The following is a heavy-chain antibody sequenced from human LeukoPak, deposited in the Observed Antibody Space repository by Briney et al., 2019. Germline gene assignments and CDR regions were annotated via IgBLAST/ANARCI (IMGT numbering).Heavy chain of an antibody. V-gene: IGHV1-2*02. Sequence: ASVKVSCKASGYTFTGYYMHWVRQAPGQGLEWMGWINPNSGGTNYAQKFQGRVTMNRDTSISTAYMELSRLRSDDTAVYYCARNFYFDSSGYYHYWGQGTLVTVSS. J-gene: IGHJ4*02. D-gene: IGHD3-22*01. CDR1: GYTFTGYY. CDR2: INPNSGGT. CDR3: ARNFYFDSSGYYHY.